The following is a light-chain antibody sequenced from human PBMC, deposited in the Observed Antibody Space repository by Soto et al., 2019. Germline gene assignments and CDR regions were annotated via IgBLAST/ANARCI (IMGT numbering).Light chain of an antibody. Sequence: DIQMTQSPSTLSASVGDRVTITCRANQSISSWLAWYQRRPGKAPRLLISKASSLESGVPSRFSGGGFGTEFTLTISSLQPDDFATYYCQQYYSSVTLGQGTKVDIK. V-gene: IGKV1-5*03. J-gene: IGKJ1*01. CDR2: KAS. CDR1: QSISSW. CDR3: QQYYSSVT.